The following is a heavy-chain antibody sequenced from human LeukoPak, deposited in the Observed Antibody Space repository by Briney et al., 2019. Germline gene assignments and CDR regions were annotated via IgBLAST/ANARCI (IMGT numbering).Heavy chain of an antibody. CDR2: IYSRGST. CDR3: ARHPPNDFWVGYGSFDV. CDR1: GGSLTDYY. Sequence: SETLSLTCTVSGGSLTDYYWAWIRQPPGKGLEWIGYIYSRGSTTYNPSLQSRVSLSIDTAKSQFSLSLTSVTAADTAVYYCARHPPNDFWVGYGSFDVWGQGTMVTVSS. J-gene: IGHJ3*01. D-gene: IGHD3-3*01. V-gene: IGHV4-4*09.